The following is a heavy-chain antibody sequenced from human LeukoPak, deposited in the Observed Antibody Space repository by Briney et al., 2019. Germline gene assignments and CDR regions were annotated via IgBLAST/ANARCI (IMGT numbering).Heavy chain of an antibody. CDR1: RYTFTGYY. J-gene: IGHJ6*03. CDR3: ARGHDYGGSIYYMDV. D-gene: IGHD4-23*01. CDR2: INPNSGGT. Sequence: ASVKVSCKASRYTFTGYYMHWVRQAPGQGLEWMGWINPNSGGTNYAQKFQGRVTMTRDTSISTAYMELSRLRSDDTAVYYCARGHDYGGSIYYMDVWGKGTTVTVSS. V-gene: IGHV1-2*02.